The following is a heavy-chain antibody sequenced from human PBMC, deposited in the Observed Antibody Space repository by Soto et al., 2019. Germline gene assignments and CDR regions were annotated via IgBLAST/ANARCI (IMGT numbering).Heavy chain of an antibody. V-gene: IGHV4-59*02. CDR1: GGSVTTYS. Sequence: SQTQSLTCTVSGGSVTTYSWGWIRQPPGKELEWVGYISYSGSTNYNPSLKSRVTISRVTSKNQFSLNLVSVTAADTAVYYCARAAAASRGGDYCGQGTLVTXSS. D-gene: IGHD3-10*01. CDR2: ISYSGST. CDR3: ARAAAASRGGDY. J-gene: IGHJ4*02.